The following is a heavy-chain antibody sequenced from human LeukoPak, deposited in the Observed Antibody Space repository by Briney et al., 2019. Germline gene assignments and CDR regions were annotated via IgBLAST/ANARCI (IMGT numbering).Heavy chain of an antibody. V-gene: IGHV4-31*11. D-gene: IGHD5-18*01. Sequence: PSETLSLTCAVYGGSFSGYYWSWIRQHPGKGLEWIGYMYYNRSTYYNPSLKSRVTISVDTSKNQFSLKLSSVTAADTAVYYCARDLLDTRRVHYWYFDLWGRGTLVTVSS. CDR1: GGSFSGYY. CDR2: MYYNRST. J-gene: IGHJ2*01. CDR3: ARDLLDTRRVHYWYFDL.